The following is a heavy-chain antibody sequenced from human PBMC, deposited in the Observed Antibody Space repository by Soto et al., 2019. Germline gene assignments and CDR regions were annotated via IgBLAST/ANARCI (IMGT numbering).Heavy chain of an antibody. CDR3: ARQASGYYYGWFDP. J-gene: IGHJ5*02. CDR1: GGSISSNIYY. V-gene: IGHV4-39*01. Sequence: PSETLSLTCTVSGGSISSNIYYWCWIRHPPGKGLEWIGNIHYSGSTYYDSSLQSRVTISIDTSKNQFSLKLSSVTATDTAVYYCARQASGYYYGWFDPWGQGTLVTVS. CDR2: IHYSGST. D-gene: IGHD3-22*01.